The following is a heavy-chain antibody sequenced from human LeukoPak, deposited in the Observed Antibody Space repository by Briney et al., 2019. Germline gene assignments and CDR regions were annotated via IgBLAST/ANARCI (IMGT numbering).Heavy chain of an antibody. J-gene: IGHJ3*02. Sequence: PGGSLRLSCAASGFTFNGHAMHWVRQAPGKGLEWVAIIWYDGSMQYYGDPVKDRFTISRDNSKNTLYLQMNSLRADDTAVYYCARDQTYYDFWSGYYSRGDDDAFDIWGQGTMVTVSS. D-gene: IGHD3-3*01. CDR3: ARDQTYYDFWSGYYSRGDDDAFDI. CDR1: GFTFNGHA. V-gene: IGHV3-33*01. CDR2: IWYDGSMQ.